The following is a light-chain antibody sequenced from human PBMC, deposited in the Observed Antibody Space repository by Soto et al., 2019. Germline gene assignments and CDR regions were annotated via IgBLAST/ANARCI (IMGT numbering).Light chain of an antibody. CDR3: QSYDSSLSVV. V-gene: IGLV1-40*01. Sequence: QSVLTQPPSVSGAPGQRVTISCTGSSSNIGAGYDVHWYQQLPGTAPKLLIYGNSNRPSGVPDRFSGSKSSTSASLAITGIQAEDEADYYCQSYDSSLSVVFGGGTKVTVL. CDR1: SSNIGAGYD. J-gene: IGLJ2*01. CDR2: GNS.